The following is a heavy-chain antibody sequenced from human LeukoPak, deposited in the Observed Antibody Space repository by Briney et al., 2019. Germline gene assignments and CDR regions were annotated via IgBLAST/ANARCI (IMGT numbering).Heavy chain of an antibody. V-gene: IGHV4-59*01. J-gene: IGHJ3*02. CDR1: GGSISSYY. Sequence: PSETLSLTCIVSGGSISSYYWSWVRQPPGKGLGWIGYIYYSGSTNYNHSRKSRVTISVDTSKNHFSLKLSSVTAADTAVYYCARGVVVPAAIYAFDIWGQGTMVTVSS. D-gene: IGHD2-2*01. CDR3: ARGVVVPAAIYAFDI. CDR2: IYYSGST.